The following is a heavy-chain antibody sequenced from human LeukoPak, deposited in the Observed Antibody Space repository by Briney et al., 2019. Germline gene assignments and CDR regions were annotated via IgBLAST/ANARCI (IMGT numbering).Heavy chain of an antibody. D-gene: IGHD1-26*01. J-gene: IGHJ3*02. V-gene: IGHV1-18*01. CDR1: GYTFTSYG. CDR2: ISAYNGNT. Sequence: GASVKVSCKASGYTFTSYGISWVRQAPGQGLEWMEWISAYNGNTNYAQKLQGRVTMTTDTSTSTAYMELRSLRSDDTAVYYCARPVGARGAWSSWHDAFDIWGQGTMVTVSS. CDR3: ARPVGARGAWSSWHDAFDI.